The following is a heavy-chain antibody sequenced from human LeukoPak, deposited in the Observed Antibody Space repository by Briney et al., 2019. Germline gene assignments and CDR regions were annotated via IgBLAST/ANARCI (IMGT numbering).Heavy chain of an antibody. CDR1: GVSLSGYY. CDR3: ARDATPFDY. J-gene: IGHJ4*02. D-gene: IGHD2-2*01. V-gene: IGHV4-34*01. CDR2: INHSGRT. Sequence: SETLSLTCAVSGVSLSGYYWGWIRQTPGKGLEWIGEINHSGRTNYNPSLKSRVTISADTSKNQFSLKLSSVTAADTAVYYCARDATPFDYWGQGTLVTVSS.